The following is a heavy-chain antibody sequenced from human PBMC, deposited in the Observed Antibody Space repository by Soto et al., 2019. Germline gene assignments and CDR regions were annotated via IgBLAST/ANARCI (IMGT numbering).Heavy chain of an antibody. CDR2: ISHDGSYK. CDR3: AKGPLAIVGTTLPRDAFNI. V-gene: IGHV3-30*18. CDR1: GFSFTTYV. Sequence: PGGSLRLSCAASGFSFTTYVMHWVRQAPGKGLEWVAVISHDGSYKYYGDAVKGRFTISRDTSKNAVYLEMNSLRPEDTAVYYCAKGPLAIVGTTLPRDAFNIWGQGTMVTV. J-gene: IGHJ3*02. D-gene: IGHD1-26*01.